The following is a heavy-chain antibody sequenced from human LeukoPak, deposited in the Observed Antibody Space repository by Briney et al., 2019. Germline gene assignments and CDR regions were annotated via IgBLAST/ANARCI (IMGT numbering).Heavy chain of an antibody. J-gene: IGHJ4*02. V-gene: IGHV3-30-3*01. CDR3: AREEGA. D-gene: IGHD3-16*01. CDR1: GFTFSSYA. Sequence: ERSLRLSCAASGFTFSSYAMHWVRQAPGKGLEWVAVISYDGSNKYYADSVKGRFTISRDNSKNTLYLQMNSLRTEDTAIYYCAREEGAWGQGTLVTVSS. CDR2: ISYDGSNK.